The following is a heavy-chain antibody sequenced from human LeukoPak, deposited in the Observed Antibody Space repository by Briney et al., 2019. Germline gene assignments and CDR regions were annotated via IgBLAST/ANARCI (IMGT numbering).Heavy chain of an antibody. D-gene: IGHD6-19*01. J-gene: IGHJ3*02. V-gene: IGHV3-23*01. CDR1: GFTFSTYA. Sequence: GGSLRLSCAASGFTFSTYAMNWVRQAPGKGLNWVSGIIGSGDSTYYADSVKGRFTISRDNSKKTLYLQMNSLRADDTALYYVAKDARWLAPGTFDIGGQGTMVTVS. CDR3: AKDARWLAPGTFDI. CDR2: IIGSGDST.